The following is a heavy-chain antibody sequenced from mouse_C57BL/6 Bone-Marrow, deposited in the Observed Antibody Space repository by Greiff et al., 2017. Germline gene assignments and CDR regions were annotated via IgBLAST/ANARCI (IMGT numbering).Heavy chain of an antibody. CDR1: GYTFTSYW. V-gene: IGHV1-64*01. J-gene: IGHJ2*01. Sequence: VQLQESGAELVKPGASVKLSCKASGYTFTSYWMHWVKQRPGQGLEWIGMIHPNSGSTNYNEKFKSKATLTVDKSSSTAYMQLSSLTSEDSAVYYCARNAYYSNWDYWGQGTTLTVSS. CDR2: IHPNSGST. D-gene: IGHD2-5*01. CDR3: ARNAYYSNWDY.